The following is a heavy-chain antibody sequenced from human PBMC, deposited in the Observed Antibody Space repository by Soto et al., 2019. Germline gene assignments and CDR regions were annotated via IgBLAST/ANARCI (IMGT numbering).Heavy chain of an antibody. V-gene: IGHV3-74*01. D-gene: IGHD5-12*01. CDR2: INSDGTKT. CDR3: ATVATNSYNWVDP. Sequence: EVQLVESGGTLVQPGGSLRLSCAASGFTFNTYWMHWVRQAPGKGLVWVSCINSDGTKTTYADSVKGRFTISRDNAKNTVYLQMNSLRAEDSAVYYCATVATNSYNWVDPWGQGTLVTVSS. CDR1: GFTFNTYW. J-gene: IGHJ5*02.